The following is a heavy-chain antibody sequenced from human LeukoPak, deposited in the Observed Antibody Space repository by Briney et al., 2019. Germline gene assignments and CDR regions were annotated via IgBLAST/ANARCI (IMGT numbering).Heavy chain of an antibody. J-gene: IGHJ4*02. Sequence: GGSLRLSCAVSGFSVSSFGMSWVRQAPGKGLERISAISLNGETTWYADSVKGRFTISRDNSKNTLYLQLTSLRAEDTAVYYCAQGFSSGWYPYWGQGPLVSVSS. CDR1: GFSVSSFG. V-gene: IGHV3-23*01. D-gene: IGHD6-19*01. CDR3: AQGFSSGWYPY. CDR2: ISLNGETT.